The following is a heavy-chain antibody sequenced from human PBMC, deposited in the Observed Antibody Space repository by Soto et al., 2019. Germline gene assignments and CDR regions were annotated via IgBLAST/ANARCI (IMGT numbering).Heavy chain of an antibody. V-gene: IGHV4-31*03. CDR1: GGSIRSGGYY. CDR2: IYYSGST. CDR3: ARDEYDYIWGSYRLIGAFDI. J-gene: IGHJ3*02. D-gene: IGHD3-16*02. Sequence: SETLSLTGTVSGGSIRSGGYYWSWIRQHPGKGLEWIGYIYYSGSTYYNPSLKSRVTISVDTSKNQFSLKLSSVTAADTAVYYCARDEYDYIWGSYRLIGAFDIWGQGTMVTVS.